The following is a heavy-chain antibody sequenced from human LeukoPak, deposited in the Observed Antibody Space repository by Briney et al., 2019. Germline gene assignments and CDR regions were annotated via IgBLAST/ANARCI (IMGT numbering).Heavy chain of an antibody. V-gene: IGHV5-51*01. D-gene: IGHD4-17*01. CDR2: IYPADSYI. J-gene: IGHJ4*02. Sequence: VRXMAGXGXXXXAIIYPADSYIRYSPSFQRQVTISADKSISTAYLQWSSLKASDTAMYYCGRPYYRDHALGDWGQGTLVTVSS. CDR3: GRPYYRDHALGD.